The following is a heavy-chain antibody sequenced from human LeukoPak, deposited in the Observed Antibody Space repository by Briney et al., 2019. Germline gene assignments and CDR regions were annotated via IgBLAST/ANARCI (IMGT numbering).Heavy chain of an antibody. CDR2: ISTEGSST. D-gene: IGHD3-22*01. J-gene: IGHJ4*02. CDR1: GFTFTSYW. Sequence: GGSLRLSCAASGFTFTSYWMHWVRQAPGKGLVWVSRISTEGSSTIYADSVKGRFTISRDNAKNSLYLQMNSLRAEDTAVYYCARGELYDSSGYKDYWGQGTLVTVSS. CDR3: ARGELYDSSGYKDY. V-gene: IGHV3-74*01.